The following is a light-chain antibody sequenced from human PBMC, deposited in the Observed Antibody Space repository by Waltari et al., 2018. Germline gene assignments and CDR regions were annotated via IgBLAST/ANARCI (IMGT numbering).Light chain of an antibody. J-gene: IGKJ4*01. CDR1: QGIASN. CDR3: QQLHSYPLT. CDR2: AAS. Sequence: IKLTQSPSSLSASVGDSVPITCRASQGIASNLAWYQQKPGKAPALLIYAASTLQTGVPSRFSGSGSGTDFTLTISSLQPEDLAVYHCQQLHSYPLTFGGGTTVDI. V-gene: IGKV1-9*01.